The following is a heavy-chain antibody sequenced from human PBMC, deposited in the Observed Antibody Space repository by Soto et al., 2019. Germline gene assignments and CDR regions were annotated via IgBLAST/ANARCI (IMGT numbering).Heavy chain of an antibody. Sequence: QVQLVQSGAEVKKPGASVKVCCKASGYTFTSYGISWVRQAPGQGLEWMGWISAYNGNTNYAQKLQGRVTMTTDTYASSAYVELRSLRSDGTGFYSCTRDSSGYCSSTRCYGGSYYYYYYMDVWGRGTTVTVTS. J-gene: IGHJ6*03. V-gene: IGHV1-18*01. D-gene: IGHD2-2*01. CDR3: TRDSSGYCSSTRCYGGSYYYYYYMDV. CDR2: ISAYNGNT. CDR1: GYTFTSYG.